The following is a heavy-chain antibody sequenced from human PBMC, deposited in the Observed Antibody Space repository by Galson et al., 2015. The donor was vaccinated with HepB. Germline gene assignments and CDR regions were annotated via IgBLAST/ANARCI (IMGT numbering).Heavy chain of an antibody. CDR1: GGSFSGYY. CDR3: ARRRVWGSYRDFDY. CDR2: INHSGST. D-gene: IGHD3-16*02. Sequence: TLSLTCAVYGGSFSGYYWSWIRQPPGKGLEWIGEINHSGSTNYNPSLKSRVTISVDTSKNQFSLKLSSVTAADTAVYYCARRRVWGSYRDFDYWGQGTLVTVSS. V-gene: IGHV4-34*01. J-gene: IGHJ4*02.